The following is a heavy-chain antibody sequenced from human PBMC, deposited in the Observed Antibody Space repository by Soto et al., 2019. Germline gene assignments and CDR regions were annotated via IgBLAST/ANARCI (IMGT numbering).Heavy chain of an antibody. Sequence: EVPLVESGGGLVQPGGSLRLSCAASGFTVGSNYMFWVRQAPGKGLEWVSTIYNGGGTYYADSVKGRFTISRDNPKNTLYLQMNSLRAEDTAVYYCAGGNINGYFDYWGQGSLVTVSS. D-gene: IGHD5-18*01. V-gene: IGHV3-66*01. J-gene: IGHJ4*02. CDR3: AGGNINGYFDY. CDR2: IYNGGGT. CDR1: GFTVGSNY.